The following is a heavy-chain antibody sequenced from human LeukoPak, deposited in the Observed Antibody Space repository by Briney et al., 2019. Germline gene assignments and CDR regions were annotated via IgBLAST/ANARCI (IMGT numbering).Heavy chain of an antibody. CDR1: GFTFSSYS. V-gene: IGHV3-21*01. D-gene: IGHD3-3*01. J-gene: IGHJ4*02. Sequence: GGSLRLSCAASGFTFSSYSMNWVRQAPGKGLEWVSSISSSSSYIYYADSVKGRFTISRDNAKNSLYLQMNSLRAEDTAVYYCASLFYDFWSGSIIPFDYWGQGTLVTVSS. CDR2: ISSSSSYI. CDR3: ASLFYDFWSGSIIPFDY.